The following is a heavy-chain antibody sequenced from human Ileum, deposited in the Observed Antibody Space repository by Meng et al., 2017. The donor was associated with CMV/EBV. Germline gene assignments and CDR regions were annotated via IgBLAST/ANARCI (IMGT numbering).Heavy chain of an antibody. V-gene: IGHV1-18*04. J-gene: IGHJ4*02. D-gene: IGHD7-27*01. CDR1: GYTFTAHK. CDR3: ARDVWGFDY. Sequence: HVHLLQSGAEVKKPGASVRISCKTSGYTFTAHKIGLVRQAPGQGIEWVGWISLGNGQTVYGHKLQGRVTVTTDTSTNTAYMELRNLRSDDTAMYYCARDVWGFDYWGQGTLVTVSS. CDR2: ISLGNGQT.